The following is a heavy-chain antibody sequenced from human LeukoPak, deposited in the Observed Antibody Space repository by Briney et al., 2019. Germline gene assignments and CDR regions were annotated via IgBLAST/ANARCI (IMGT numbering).Heavy chain of an antibody. V-gene: IGHV1-69*13. D-gene: IGHD4-17*01. CDR1: GGTFSSYA. Sequence: ASVKVSCKASGGTFSSYAISWVRQAPGQGLEWMGRIIPIFGTANYAQKFQGRVTITADESTSTAYMELSSLRSADTAVYYCARLEITTVTTSDYWGQGTLVTVSS. CDR3: ARLEITTVTTSDY. CDR2: IIPIFGTA. J-gene: IGHJ4*02.